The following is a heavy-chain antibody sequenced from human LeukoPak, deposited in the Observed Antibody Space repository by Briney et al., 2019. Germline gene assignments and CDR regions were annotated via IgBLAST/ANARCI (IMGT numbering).Heavy chain of an antibody. CDR1: GFTFSSYW. CDR3: AKDGGAVAGTRIDY. CDR2: IKSDGST. V-gene: IGHV3-74*01. J-gene: IGHJ4*02. Sequence: GGSLRLSCAASGFTFSSYWMHWVRQAPGKGLVWVSRIKSDGSTRYADSVKGRFTISRDNAKNTVSLQMNSLRAEDTGVYYCAKDGGAVAGTRIDYWVQGTLVTVSS. D-gene: IGHD6-19*01.